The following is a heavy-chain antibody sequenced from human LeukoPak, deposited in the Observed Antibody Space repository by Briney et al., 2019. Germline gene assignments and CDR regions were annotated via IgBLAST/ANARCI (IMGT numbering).Heavy chain of an antibody. Sequence: SETLSLTCTVSVASIFTTNYYCGWIRQPPGKGLEWIGCKPYSIHDYYDPSVRSRLTRSMDAAKNQFSLMVRSVTAADTAVYYCARNLGQTWGTVTTDLWYFDHWGQGTLVPVSS. J-gene: IGHJ4*02. D-gene: IGHD4-11*01. V-gene: IGHV4-39*01. CDR2: KPYSIHD. CDR3: ARNLGQTWGTVTTDLWYFDH. CDR1: VASIFTTNYY.